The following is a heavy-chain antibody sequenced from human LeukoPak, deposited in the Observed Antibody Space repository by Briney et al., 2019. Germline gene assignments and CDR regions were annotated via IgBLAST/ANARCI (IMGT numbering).Heavy chain of an antibody. D-gene: IGHD1-26*01. Sequence: KPSETPSLTCTVSGGSISSYYWSWIRQPPGKGLEWIAYIHYSGSTYYNPSLKSRVTMSIDTSKNQFSLKLSSVTAADTAVYYCARLSSGSYHQFDYWGQGTLVTVSS. CDR3: ARLSSGSYHQFDY. V-gene: IGHV4-59*08. CDR1: GGSISSYY. J-gene: IGHJ4*02. CDR2: IHYSGST.